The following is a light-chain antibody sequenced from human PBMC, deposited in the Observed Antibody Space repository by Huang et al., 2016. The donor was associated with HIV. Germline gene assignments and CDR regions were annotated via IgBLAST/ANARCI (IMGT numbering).Light chain of an antibody. CDR2: ATS. J-gene: IGKJ1*01. V-gene: IGKV1-39*01. CDR3: QQSYKTPWT. CDR1: QSISMY. Sequence: DIQMTQSPSSLSASVGDRVTLTCRASQSISMYLNWYQQKPGKAPKLLVSATSSLQSGVPSSVSGSGSVTDFTLTVSSLQPEDFATYYCQQSYKTPWTFGQGTKVEIK.